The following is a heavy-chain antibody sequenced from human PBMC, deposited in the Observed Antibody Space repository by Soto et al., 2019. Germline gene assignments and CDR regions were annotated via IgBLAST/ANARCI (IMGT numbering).Heavy chain of an antibody. CDR1: GGSISNYS. CDR2: VYYSGST. Sequence: PSETLSLSCSVSGGSISNYSWTWIRQPPGKGLEWIGYVYYSGSTNYNPSLKSRVTISVDTSTDQLSLKLSSATAADTAVYYCARRVAVRCVYGIDVWGQGTTVTVSS. V-gene: IGHV4-59*01. CDR3: ARRVAVRCVYGIDV. J-gene: IGHJ6*02. D-gene: IGHD2-2*01.